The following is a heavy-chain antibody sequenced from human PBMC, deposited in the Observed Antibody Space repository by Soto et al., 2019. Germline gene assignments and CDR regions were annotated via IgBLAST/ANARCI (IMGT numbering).Heavy chain of an antibody. CDR1: GFTFSSYA. V-gene: IGHV3-23*01. CDR2: ISGSGGST. CDR3: AKDWDNHYGDYVQYYFDY. Sequence: EVQLLESGGGLVQPGGSLRLSCAASGFTFSSYAMSWVRQAPGKGLEWVSAISGSGGSTYYADSVKGRFTISRDNSKNTLYLQMNSLRAEDTAVYYCAKDWDNHYGDYVQYYFDYWGQGTLVTVSS. J-gene: IGHJ4*02. D-gene: IGHD4-17*01.